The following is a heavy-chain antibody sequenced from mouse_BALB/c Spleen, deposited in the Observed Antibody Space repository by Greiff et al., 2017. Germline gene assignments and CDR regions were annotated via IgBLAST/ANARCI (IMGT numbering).Heavy chain of an antibody. V-gene: IGHV5-12-1*01. CDR1: GFAFSSYD. D-gene: IGHD2-1*01. CDR2: ISSGGGST. Sequence: EVQLLESGGGLVKPGGSLKLSCAASGFAFSSYDMSWVRQTPEERLEWVAYISSGGGSTYYPDTVKGRFTISRDNAKNTLYLQMSSQKSEDTAMYYCARQHYGNYEYAMDYWGQGTSVTVSA. CDR3: ARQHYGNYEYAMDY. J-gene: IGHJ4*01.